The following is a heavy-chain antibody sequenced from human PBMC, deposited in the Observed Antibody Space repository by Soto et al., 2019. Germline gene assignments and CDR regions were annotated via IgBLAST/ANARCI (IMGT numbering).Heavy chain of an antibody. CDR2: IIPIFGTA. CDR3: ARARSAYYYDSSCTRVGNDYYYYGMDV. J-gene: IGHJ6*02. CDR1: GGPFSSYA. D-gene: IGHD3-22*01. Sequence: GASVKVSCKASGGPFSSYAISWVRQAPGQGLEWMGGIIPIFGTANYAQKFQGRVTITADKSTSTADMELSSLRSEDTAVYYCARARSAYYYDSSCTRVGNDYYYYGMDVWGQGTTVTVSS. V-gene: IGHV1-69*06.